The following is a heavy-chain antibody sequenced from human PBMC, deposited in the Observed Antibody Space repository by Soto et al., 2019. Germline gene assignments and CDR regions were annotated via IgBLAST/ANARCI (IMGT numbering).Heavy chain of an antibody. Sequence: PSETLSLTCAVSGYSISSSNWWGWIRQPPGKVLDWIGYFFFSGTTYYNPSLKIRVTISVDTSKNLFSLKLTSVTAVDTAVYYCAKYERGSGEYYLDYWGRGTLVTVSS. CDR1: GYSISSSNW. CDR2: FFFSGTT. CDR3: AKYERGSGEYYLDY. J-gene: IGHJ4*02. D-gene: IGHD3-10*01. V-gene: IGHV4-28*01.